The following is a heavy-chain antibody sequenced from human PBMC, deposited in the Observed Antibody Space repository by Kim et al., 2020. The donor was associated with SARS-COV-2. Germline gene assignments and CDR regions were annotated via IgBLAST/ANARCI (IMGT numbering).Heavy chain of an antibody. D-gene: IGHD6-6*01. Sequence: GGSLRLSCTASGFTFGDYAMSWVRQAPGKGLEWVGFIRSKAYGGTTEYAASVKGRFTISRDDSKSIAYLQMNSLKTEDTAVYYCTRTRVFSDSSWSEFSRYGMDVWGQGTTVTVSS. CDR3: TRTRVFSDSSWSEFSRYGMDV. J-gene: IGHJ6*02. CDR1: GFTFGDYA. CDR2: IRSKAYGGTT. V-gene: IGHV3-49*04.